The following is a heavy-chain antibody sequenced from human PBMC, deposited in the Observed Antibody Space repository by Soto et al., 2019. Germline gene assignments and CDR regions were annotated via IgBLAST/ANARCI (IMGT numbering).Heavy chain of an antibody. V-gene: IGHV3-11*06. CDR1: GFTFSDYY. CDR2: ISGTSSYI. Sequence: PGGSLRLSCAASGFTFSDYYMSWIRQAPGKGLEWVSYISGTSSYINYADSVKGRLTISRDNAKNSLYLQMNSLRAEDTAVYYCARDVQQLASYWGQGTLDTVSS. CDR3: ARDVQQLASY. J-gene: IGHJ4*02. D-gene: IGHD6-13*01.